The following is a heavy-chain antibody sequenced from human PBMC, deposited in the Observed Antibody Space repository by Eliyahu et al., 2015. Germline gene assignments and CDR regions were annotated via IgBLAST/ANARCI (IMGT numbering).Heavy chain of an antibody. Sequence: VHLVXSGGGLVXPGDSLRLSCGASGFNXSPYSMNWVRQAPGKGLEWVSSITDSGTYVYYGDAVKGRFTISRDNAKNSLYLQMNSLRAEXTALYYCVRPSREYQLISHAFDVWGRGSLVTVSS. CDR2: ITDSGTYV. CDR1: GFNXSPYS. CDR3: VRPSREYQLISHAFDV. D-gene: IGHD6-6*01. V-gene: IGHV3-21*01. J-gene: IGHJ3*01.